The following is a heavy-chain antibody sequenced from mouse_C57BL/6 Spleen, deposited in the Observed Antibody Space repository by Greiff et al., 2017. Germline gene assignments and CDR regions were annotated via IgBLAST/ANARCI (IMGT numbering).Heavy chain of an antibody. CDR1: GFSLSTSGMG. D-gene: IGHD2-5*01. CDR3: ARRDSNLKGWFAY. CDR2: IYWDDDK. V-gene: IGHV8-12*01. J-gene: IGHJ3*01. Sequence: QVTLKESGPGILQSSQTLSLTCSFSGFSLSTSGMGVSWIRQPSGKGLEWLAHIYWDDDKRYNPSLKSRLTISKDTSRNQVFLKITSVDTADTATYYCARRDSNLKGWFAYWGQGTLVTVSA.